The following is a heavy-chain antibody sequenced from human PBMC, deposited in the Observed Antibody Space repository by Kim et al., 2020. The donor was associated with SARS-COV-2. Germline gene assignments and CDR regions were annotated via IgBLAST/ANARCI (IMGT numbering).Heavy chain of an antibody. J-gene: IGHJ6*03. Sequence: SETLSLTCAVYGGSFSGYYWSWIRQPPGKGLEWIGEINHSGSTNYNPSLKSRVTISVDTSKNQFSLKLSSVTAADTAVYYCARGRARGGFGYYYYMDVWGKGTTVTVSS. V-gene: IGHV4-34*01. CDR2: INHSGST. CDR3: ARGRARGGFGYYYYMDV. CDR1: GGSFSGYY. D-gene: IGHD3-16*01.